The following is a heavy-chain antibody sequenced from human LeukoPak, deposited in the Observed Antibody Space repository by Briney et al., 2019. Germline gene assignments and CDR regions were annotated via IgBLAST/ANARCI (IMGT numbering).Heavy chain of an antibody. CDR2: INPNSGGT. CDR3: ARDRWGSGYDPSYFDY. CDR1: GYTFTGYY. Sequence: ASVEVSCKASGYTFTGYYMHWVRQAPGQGLEWMGWINPNSGGTNYAQKFQGRVTMTRDTSISTAYMELSRLRSDDTAVYYCARDRWGSGYDPSYFDYWGQGTLVTVSS. V-gene: IGHV1-2*02. D-gene: IGHD5-12*01. J-gene: IGHJ4*02.